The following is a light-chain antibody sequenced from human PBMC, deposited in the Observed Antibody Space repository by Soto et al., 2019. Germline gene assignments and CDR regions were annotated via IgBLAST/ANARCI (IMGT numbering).Light chain of an antibody. J-gene: IGLJ2*01. Sequence: QSVLTQSPSASASLGASVNLTCTLSSGHSSYDIAWHQQQPEKGPRYLMNLNSDGSHSKGDGIPDRFSGSSSGAERYLTISSLQSEDEADYYCQTWGTGIVVFGGGTKVTVL. CDR3: QTWGTGIVV. V-gene: IGLV4-69*01. CDR1: SGHSSYD. CDR2: LNSDGSH.